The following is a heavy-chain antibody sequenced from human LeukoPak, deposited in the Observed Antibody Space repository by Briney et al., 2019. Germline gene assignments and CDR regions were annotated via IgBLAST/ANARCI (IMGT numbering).Heavy chain of an antibody. V-gene: IGHV3-23*01. CDR3: ERGVSGGEALFERNDY. CDR1: GFAFSSFA. D-gene: IGHD2-21*01. Sequence: PGGSLRLSCAASGFAFSSFAMGWVRQAPGKGLQWVSSISGRDGSTYYAASVKGRFTISRDNAKNSLYLQMNSLRAEDTAVYYCERGVSGGEALFERNDYWGQGTLVTVSS. J-gene: IGHJ4*02. CDR2: ISGRDGST.